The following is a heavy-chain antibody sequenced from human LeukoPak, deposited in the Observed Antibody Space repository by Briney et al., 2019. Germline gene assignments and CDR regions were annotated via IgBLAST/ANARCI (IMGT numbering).Heavy chain of an antibody. CDR1: GYTFTGYY. D-gene: IGHD6-6*01. V-gene: IGHV1-2*02. CDR2: INPNSGGT. CDR3: ARGPVGYSSSSNLFDP. Sequence: ASVKVSCKASGYTFTGYYVHWVRQAPGQGLEWMGWINPNSGGTNYAQKFQGRVTVTRDTSISTAYMELSRLRSDDTAVYYCARGPVGYSSSSNLFDPWGQGTLVTVSS. J-gene: IGHJ5*02.